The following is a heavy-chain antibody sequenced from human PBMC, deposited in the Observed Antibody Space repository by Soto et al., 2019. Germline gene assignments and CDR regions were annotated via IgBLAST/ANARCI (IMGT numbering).Heavy chain of an antibody. Sequence: QVHLVQSGAEVKKPGSSVKVSCKASGGTFSRNAISWVRLAPGQGLEWMGGTIPMFNIAKNAQKFQGRVTITADESRNTAYMELSSLRSVDTAVYYCARGRELDDDDYPDYGMDVWGQGTTVTVSS. CDR3: ARGRELDDDDYPDYGMDV. J-gene: IGHJ6*02. CDR1: GGTFSRNA. D-gene: IGHD4-17*01. V-gene: IGHV1-69*01. CDR2: TIPMFNIA.